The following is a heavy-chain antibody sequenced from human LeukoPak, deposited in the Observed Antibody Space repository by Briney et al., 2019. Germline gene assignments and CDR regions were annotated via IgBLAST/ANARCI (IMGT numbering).Heavy chain of an antibody. V-gene: IGHV3-7*01. CDR1: RFIFSNYW. D-gene: IGHD2-8*02. CDR3: AREGYCTGNTCSFDY. CDR2: IKQDGSEK. J-gene: IGHJ4*02. Sequence: GGSLRLSCAASRFIFSNYWMNWVRQAPGKGLEWVAKIKQDGSEKYYVDSVEGRFTISRDNAKSSLYLQMNSPRAEDTAVYYCAREGYCTGNTCSFDYWGQGTLVTVSS.